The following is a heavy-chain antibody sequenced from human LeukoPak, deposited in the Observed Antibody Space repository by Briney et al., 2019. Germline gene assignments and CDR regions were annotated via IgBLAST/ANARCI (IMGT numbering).Heavy chain of an antibody. CDR2: IKQDGSEK. J-gene: IGHJ4*02. V-gene: IGHV3-7*04. D-gene: IGHD2-2*01. CDR1: GFIFSSYW. Sequence: PGGSLRLSCAASGFIFSSYWMSWVRQTPGKGLEWVANIKQDGSEKYYVDSAEGRFTISRDNAKNSLYLQMNSLRAEDTAVYYCARDSSTSPHFDYWGQGTLVTVSS. CDR3: ARDSSTSPHFDY.